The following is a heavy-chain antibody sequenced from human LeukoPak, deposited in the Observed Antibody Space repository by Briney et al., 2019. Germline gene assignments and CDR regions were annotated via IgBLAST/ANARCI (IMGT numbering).Heavy chain of an antibody. CDR2: VNREGSDK. CDR1: GFAFSSHW. Sequence: GGSLRLSCAASGFAFSSHWMNWVRQAPGKGLEWVANVNREGSDKNYVDSVKGRFTISRDNAKNSLYLQMNSLRAEDTAVYFCAKRGVVIRVILVGFHREAYYFDSWGQGALVTVSS. CDR3: AKRGVVIRVILVGFHREAYYFDS. D-gene: IGHD3-22*01. J-gene: IGHJ4*02. V-gene: IGHV3-7*03.